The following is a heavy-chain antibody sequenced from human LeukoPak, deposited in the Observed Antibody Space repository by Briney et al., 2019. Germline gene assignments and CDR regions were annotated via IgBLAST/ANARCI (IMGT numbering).Heavy chain of an antibody. CDR1: GGSISSSSYY. CDR3: ARQRSPFDTAMLTEAYYYYIDV. Sequence: PSETLSLTCTVPGGSISSSSYYWGWIRQPPGTGLEWIGSIYYSGSTYYNPSLKSRVTISVDTSKNQFSLKLSSVTAADTAVYYCARQRSPFDTAMLTEAYYYYIDVWGKGTTVTVSS. J-gene: IGHJ6*03. D-gene: IGHD5-18*01. CDR2: IYYSGST. V-gene: IGHV4-39*01.